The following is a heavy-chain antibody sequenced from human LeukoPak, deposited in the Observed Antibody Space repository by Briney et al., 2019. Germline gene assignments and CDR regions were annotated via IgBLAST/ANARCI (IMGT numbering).Heavy chain of an antibody. Sequence: GESLQISCKGSGYSFSSYWIGWVRQLPGKGLEWMGIIYPGDSDTRYNPSSQGQVTISADKSISTASLQWNSLKASDTAMYYCARLGTYCGGDCTNWYFDLWGRGTLVTVSS. V-gene: IGHV5-51*01. D-gene: IGHD2-21*02. CDR2: IYPGDSDT. CDR1: GYSFSSYW. CDR3: ARLGTYCGGDCTNWYFDL. J-gene: IGHJ2*01.